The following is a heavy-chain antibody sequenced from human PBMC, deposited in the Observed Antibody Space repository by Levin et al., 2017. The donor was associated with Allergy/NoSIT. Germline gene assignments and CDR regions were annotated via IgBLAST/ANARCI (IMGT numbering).Heavy chain of an antibody. Sequence: SETLSLTCTVSGGSISSYYWSWIRQPPGKGLEWIGYIYYSGSTNYNPSLKSRVTISVDTSKNQFSLKLSSVTAADTAVYYCAREFLYYDILTGYTYYFDYWGQGTLVTVSS. V-gene: IGHV4-59*01. D-gene: IGHD3-9*01. CDR2: IYYSGST. J-gene: IGHJ4*02. CDR1: GGSISSYY. CDR3: AREFLYYDILTGYTYYFDY.